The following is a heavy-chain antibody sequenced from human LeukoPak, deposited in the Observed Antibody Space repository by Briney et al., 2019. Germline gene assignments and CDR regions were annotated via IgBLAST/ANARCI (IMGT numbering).Heavy chain of an antibody. CDR2: INHSGST. Sequence: SETLSLTCTVSGGSISSSSYYWGWIRQPPGKGLEWIGEINHSGSTNYNPSLKSRVTISVDTSKNQFSLKLSSVTAADTAVYCCARGIVVVPAAPPIYYYYYMDVWGKGTTVTVSS. D-gene: IGHD2-2*01. J-gene: IGHJ6*03. CDR1: GGSISSSSYY. V-gene: IGHV4-39*07. CDR3: ARGIVVVPAAPPIYYYYYMDV.